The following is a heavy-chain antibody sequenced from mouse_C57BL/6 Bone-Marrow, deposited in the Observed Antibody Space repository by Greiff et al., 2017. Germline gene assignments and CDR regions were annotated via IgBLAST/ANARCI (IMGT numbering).Heavy chain of an antibody. CDR1: GFNINDDY. V-gene: IGHV14-4*01. CDR3: TDYYGSSYYYAMDY. J-gene: IGHJ4*01. Sequence: VHVKQSGAELVRPGASVKLSCTASGFNINDDYMHWVKQRPEQGLEWIGWIDPADGDTEYASKFQGKATITADTSSNTAYLQLSSLTSEDTAVYYCTDYYGSSYYYAMDYWGQGTSVTVSS. CDR2: IDPADGDT. D-gene: IGHD1-1*01.